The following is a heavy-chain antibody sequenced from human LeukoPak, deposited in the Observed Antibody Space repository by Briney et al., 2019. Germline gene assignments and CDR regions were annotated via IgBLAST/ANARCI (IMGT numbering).Heavy chain of an antibody. Sequence: GGSLRLSCAASGFTFSSYSMNWVRQAPGKRLEWVSSISSSSSYIYYADSVKGRFTISRDNAKNSLYLQMNSLRAEDTAVYYCARIDDFWSGYQVGAYGMDVWGQGTTVTVSS. CDR2: ISSSSSYI. CDR1: GFTFSSYS. V-gene: IGHV3-21*01. D-gene: IGHD3-3*01. CDR3: ARIDDFWSGYQVGAYGMDV. J-gene: IGHJ6*02.